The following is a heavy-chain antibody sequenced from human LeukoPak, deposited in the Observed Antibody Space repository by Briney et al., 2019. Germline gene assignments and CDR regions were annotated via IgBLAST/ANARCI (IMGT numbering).Heavy chain of an antibody. J-gene: IGHJ3*01. D-gene: IGHD3-22*01. CDR1: GASMNSSNW. CDR2: IYRSGST. Sequence: PSGTLSLTCTVSGASMNSSNWWSWVRQSPGKGLEWIGEIYRSGSTNYNPSLKSRVTISLDKSQNQFSLKVASVTAADTAMYYCARDQRFYDSSGYPEDGFDVWGQGTMVTVSS. V-gene: IGHV4-4*02. CDR3: ARDQRFYDSSGYPEDGFDV.